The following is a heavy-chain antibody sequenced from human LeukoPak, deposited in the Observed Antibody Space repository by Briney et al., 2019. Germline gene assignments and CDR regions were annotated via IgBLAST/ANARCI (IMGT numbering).Heavy chain of an antibody. CDR3: ARLHTAMLYFDY. D-gene: IGHD5-18*01. J-gene: IGHJ4*02. CDR1: GGSISSYY. Sequence: SETLSLTCTVSGGSISSYYWSWIRQPPGKGLEWIGYIYYSGSTNYNPSLKSRVTISVDTSRNQFSLELSSVTAADTALYYCARLHTAMLYFDYWGQGTLVTVSP. CDR2: IYYSGST. V-gene: IGHV4-59*08.